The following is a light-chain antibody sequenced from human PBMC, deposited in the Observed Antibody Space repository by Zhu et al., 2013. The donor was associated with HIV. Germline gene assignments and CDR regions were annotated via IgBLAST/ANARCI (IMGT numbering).Light chain of an antibody. CDR3: LQSNSYPRT. CDR1: QGVADW. V-gene: IGKV1-12*01. Sequence: DIQMTQSPSFVSASVGDSVTITCRASQGVADWLAWYQQKPGRAPKLLIYAASTLQSGVSSRFSGSGLGTDFTLTISSLQPEDFATYYCLQSNSYPRTFGQGTRLEIK. CDR2: AAS. J-gene: IGKJ2*02.